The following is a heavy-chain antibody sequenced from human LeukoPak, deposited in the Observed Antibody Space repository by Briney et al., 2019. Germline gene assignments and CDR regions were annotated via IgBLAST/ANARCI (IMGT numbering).Heavy chain of an antibody. D-gene: IGHD2-15*01. V-gene: IGHV1-46*01. CDR1: GYTFTTYY. CDR2: INPSGGTT. CDR3: ARGGSGTWFCHDY. Sequence: ASVTVSFKASGYTFTTYYIHWVRQAPGQGLEWMGIINPSGGTTSYTQKFQGRVTMTRDTSTSTVYMELTSLRSEDTAVYYCARGGSGTWFCHDYWGQGTLVTVSS. J-gene: IGHJ4*02.